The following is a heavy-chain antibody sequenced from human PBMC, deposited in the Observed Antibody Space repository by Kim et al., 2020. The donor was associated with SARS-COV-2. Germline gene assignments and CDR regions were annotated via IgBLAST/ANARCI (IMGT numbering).Heavy chain of an antibody. J-gene: IGHJ6*02. CDR2: ISYDGSNK. CDR1: GFTFSSYG. V-gene: IGHV3-30*18. D-gene: IGHD6-19*01. CDR3: AKEEGSGYSSGWTYYYYGMDA. Sequence: GGSLRLSCAASGFTFSSYGMHWVRQAPGKGLEWVAVISYDGSNKYYADSVKGRFTISRDNSKNTLYLQMNSLRAEDTAVYYCAKEEGSGYSSGWTYYYYGMDACGHGATFTVSS.